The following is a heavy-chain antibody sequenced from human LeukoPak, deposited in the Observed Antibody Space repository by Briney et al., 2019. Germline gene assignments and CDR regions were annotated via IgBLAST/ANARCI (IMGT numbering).Heavy chain of an antibody. J-gene: IGHJ4*02. CDR1: GGSISSSSYY. V-gene: IGHV4-39*01. CDR2: IYYSGST. D-gene: IGHD5-12*01. Sequence: PSETLSLTCTVSGGSISSSSYYWGWIRQPPGKGLEWIGSIYYSGSTYYNPSLKSRVTISVDTSKNQFSLKLSSVTAADTAVYYCATYEGSGYATETFDYWGQGTLVTVSS. CDR3: ATYEGSGYATETFDY.